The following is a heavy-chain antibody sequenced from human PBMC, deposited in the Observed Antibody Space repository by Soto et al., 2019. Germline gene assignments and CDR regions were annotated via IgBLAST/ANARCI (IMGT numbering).Heavy chain of an antibody. CDR1: GYTFTSYA. V-gene: IGHV1-3*01. J-gene: IGHJ5*02. Sequence: ASVKVSCKASGYTFTSYAMHWVRQAPGQRLEWMGWINAGNGNTKYSQKFQGRVTITRDTSASTAYMELSSLRSEDTAVYYCAKVGRAHLWASSDDNWFDPWGQGTLVTVSS. CDR3: AKVGRAHLWASSDDNWFDP. D-gene: IGHD1-26*01. CDR2: INAGNGNT.